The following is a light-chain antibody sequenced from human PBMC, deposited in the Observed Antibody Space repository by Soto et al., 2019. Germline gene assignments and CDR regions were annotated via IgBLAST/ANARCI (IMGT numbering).Light chain of an antibody. J-gene: IGKJ1*01. CDR3: QQYNSYPWT. Sequence: DIQMTQSPSILSASVGDRVTITCRASQSISSWLAWYQQTPGKAPKVLIYKASSLESGVPSRFSGSGSGTEFTLTISSLQPDDFATYYCQQYNSYPWTFGQGTKVEIK. CDR2: KAS. CDR1: QSISSW. V-gene: IGKV1-5*03.